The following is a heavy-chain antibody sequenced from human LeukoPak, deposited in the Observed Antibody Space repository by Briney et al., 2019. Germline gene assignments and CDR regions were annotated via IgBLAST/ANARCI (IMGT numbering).Heavy chain of an antibody. D-gene: IGHD6-13*01. CDR2: IYYSGST. V-gene: IGHV4-61*08. CDR1: GGSISSGGYY. J-gene: IGHJ6*02. CDR3: ARDLIVEQPTYYGMDV. Sequence: SETLSLTCTVSGGSISSGGYYWSWIRQHPGKGLEWIGYIYYSGSTNYNPSLKSRVTISVDTSKNQFSLKLSSVTAADTAVYYCARDLIVEQPTYYGMDVWGQGTTVTVSS.